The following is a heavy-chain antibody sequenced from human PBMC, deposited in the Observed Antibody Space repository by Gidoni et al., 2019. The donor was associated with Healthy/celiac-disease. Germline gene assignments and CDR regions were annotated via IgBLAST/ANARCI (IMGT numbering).Heavy chain of an antibody. CDR1: GYTCTSYN. V-gene: IGHV1-46*01. CDR2: INPSCGST. D-gene: IGHD5-12*01. Sequence: QVQLVQSGAEVKKPGASVKVACKASGYTCTSYNMHWGRQAHGQGLEWMVIINPSCGSTSYAQKFQGRVNMTRDTSTSTVYMELSSLRSEDTAVYYCARVRRWLQSPIDYLGQGTLVTVSS. J-gene: IGHJ4*02. CDR3: ARVRRWLQSPIDY.